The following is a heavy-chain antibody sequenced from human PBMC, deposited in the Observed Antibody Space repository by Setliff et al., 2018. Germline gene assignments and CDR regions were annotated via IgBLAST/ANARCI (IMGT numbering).Heavy chain of an antibody. V-gene: IGHV1-18*01. D-gene: IGHD3-16*01. J-gene: IGHJ6*02. Sequence: ASVKVSCKASGYTFTSYGFSWVRQAPGQGLEWMGWISGYNGNTNYAQKVQGRVTMTTDTSTGTIYMELRSLRADDTAVYYCSRFGLYYEAVYGGGDYYYYGMDVWGQGTTGTVS. CDR2: ISGYNGNT. CDR1: GYTFTSYG. CDR3: SRFGLYYEAVYGGGDYYYYGMDV.